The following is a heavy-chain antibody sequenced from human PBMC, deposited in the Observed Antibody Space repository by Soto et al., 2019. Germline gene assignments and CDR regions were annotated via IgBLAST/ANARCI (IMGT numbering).Heavy chain of an antibody. V-gene: IGHV4-59*08. CDR2: IYSSGTT. Sequence: QVQLQESGPGLVKPSETLSLTCSVSDGSISGLYWTWVRQPPGKGLEWIGWIYSSGTTNYNPSLKSRVTISVDTSKNQFSLKLNSVTGADTAIYYCARLRNPYFMDAWGKGTTVTVSS. CDR1: DGSISGLY. J-gene: IGHJ6*03. D-gene: IGHD1-1*01. CDR3: ARLRNPYFMDA.